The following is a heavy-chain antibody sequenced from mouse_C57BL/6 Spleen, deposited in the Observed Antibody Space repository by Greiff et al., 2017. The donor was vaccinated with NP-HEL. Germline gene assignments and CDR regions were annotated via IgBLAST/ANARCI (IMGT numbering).Heavy chain of an antibody. J-gene: IGHJ3*01. V-gene: IGHV1-69*01. D-gene: IGHD1-1*01. CDR2: IDPSDSYT. Sequence: QVHVKQPGAELVMPGASVKLSCKASGYTFTSYWMHWVKQRPGQGLEWIGEIDPSDSYTNYNQKFKGKSTLTVDKSSSTAYMQLSSLTSEDSAVYYCARSSVYGSSFAYWGQGTLVTVSA. CDR3: ARSSVYGSSFAY. CDR1: GYTFTSYW.